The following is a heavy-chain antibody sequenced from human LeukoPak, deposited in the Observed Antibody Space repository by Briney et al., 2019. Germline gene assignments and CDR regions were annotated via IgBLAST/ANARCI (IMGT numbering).Heavy chain of an antibody. CDR1: GFTFSSYG. Sequence: PGRSLRLSCAASGFTFSSYGMHWVRQAPGKGLEWVANIKQDGSEKYYVDSVKGRFTISRDNAKNSLYLQMNSLRAEDTAVYYCARVMYSSGWSFDYWGQGTPVTVSS. CDR3: ARVMYSSGWSFDY. J-gene: IGHJ4*02. D-gene: IGHD6-19*01. V-gene: IGHV3-7*01. CDR2: IKQDGSEK.